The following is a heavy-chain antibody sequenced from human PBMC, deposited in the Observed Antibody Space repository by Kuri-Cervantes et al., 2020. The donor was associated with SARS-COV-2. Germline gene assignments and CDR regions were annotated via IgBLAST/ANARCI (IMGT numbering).Heavy chain of an antibody. CDR1: GYTFTSYD. Sequence: ASVKVSCKASGYTFTSYDINWVRQATGQGLEWMGWMNPNSGNTGYAQKFQGRVTITADKSTSTAYMELSSLRSEDTAVYYCAREWWEDYYYYMDVWGKGTTVTVSS. V-gene: IGHV1-8*03. CDR3: AREWWEDYYYYMDV. CDR2: MNPNSGNT. J-gene: IGHJ6*03. D-gene: IGHD2-15*01.